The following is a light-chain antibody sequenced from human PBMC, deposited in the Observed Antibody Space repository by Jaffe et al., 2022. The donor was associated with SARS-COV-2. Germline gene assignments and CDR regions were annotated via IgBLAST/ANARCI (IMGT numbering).Light chain of an antibody. CDR1: SSNIGKNY. Sequence: QSVLTQPPSVSAAPGQKVTISCSGSSSNIGKNYVSWYQQFPGTAPKVLIYDNNKRPSGIPDRFSASKSGTSATLGITGLQTGDEGDYYCGTWDSSLSAAVFGGGTQLTVL. J-gene: IGLJ7*01. CDR3: GTWDSSLSAAV. V-gene: IGLV1-51*01. CDR2: DNN.